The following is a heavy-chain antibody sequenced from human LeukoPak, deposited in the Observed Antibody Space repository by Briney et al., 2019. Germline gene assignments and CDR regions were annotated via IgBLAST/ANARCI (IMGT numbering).Heavy chain of an antibody. CDR2: IIPIFGTA. D-gene: IGHD5-24*01. CDR1: GGTFSSYA. Sequence: ASVKVSCKASGGTFSSYAISWVRQAPGQGLEWMGGIIPIFGTANYAQKFQGRVTITTDESTSTAYMELSSLRSEDTAVYCSARSQWLQETYYFDYWGQGTLVTVSS. CDR3: ARSQWLQETYYFDY. V-gene: IGHV1-69*05. J-gene: IGHJ4*02.